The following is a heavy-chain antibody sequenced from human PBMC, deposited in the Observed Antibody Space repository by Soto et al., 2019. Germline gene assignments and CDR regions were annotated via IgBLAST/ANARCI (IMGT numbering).Heavy chain of an antibody. D-gene: IGHD6-25*01. Sequence: GASLKVCCKSSGGTFSSYAISWVRQAPGQGLEWMGGIIPIFGTANYAQKFQGRVTITADESTSTAYMELSSLRSEDTAVYYCAREVSQRLDPWGQGTLVTVSS. V-gene: IGHV1-69*13. CDR3: AREVSQRLDP. CDR2: IIPIFGTA. CDR1: GGTFSSYA. J-gene: IGHJ5*02.